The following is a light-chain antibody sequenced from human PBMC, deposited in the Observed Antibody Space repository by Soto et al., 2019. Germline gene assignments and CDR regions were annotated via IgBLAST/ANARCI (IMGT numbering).Light chain of an antibody. CDR3: QQYYSYPPWT. V-gene: IGKV1-8*01. J-gene: IGKJ1*01. CDR2: AAS. Sequence: AIRMTQSPSPVSASPGARVTITSRASQGISSYLAWYQQKPGKAAKVLIYAASTLQSGVPSRFSGSGSGTDFTLTISGLQSEDFATYYCQQYYSYPPWTFGQGTKVDI. CDR1: QGISSY.